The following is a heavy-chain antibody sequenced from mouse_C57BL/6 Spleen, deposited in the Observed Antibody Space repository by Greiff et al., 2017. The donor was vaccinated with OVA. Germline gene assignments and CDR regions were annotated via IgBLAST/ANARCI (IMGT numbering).Heavy chain of an antibody. CDR3: ARPYGNYAMDY. D-gene: IGHD2-1*01. Sequence: QVQLQQPGAELVKPGASVKMSCKASGYTFTSYWITWVKQRPGQGLEWIGDIYPGSGSTNYNEKFKGKATLTVDTSSSTAYMQLSSLTSEDSAVYYCARPYGNYAMDYWGQGTSVTVSS. CDR2: IYPGSGST. V-gene: IGHV1-55*01. J-gene: IGHJ4*01. CDR1: GYTFTSYW.